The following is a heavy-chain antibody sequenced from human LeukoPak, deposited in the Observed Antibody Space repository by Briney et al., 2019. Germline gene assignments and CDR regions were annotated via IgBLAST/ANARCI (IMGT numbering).Heavy chain of an antibody. Sequence: TGGSLRLSCAASGFTFTSYAMSWVRQAPGKGLEGVSVISRSGGSTYYADSVKGRFTISRDNSKNTLYLQMNSLRAEDTAVYYCAKGDTAMAEYYYYYAMDVWGQGTTVTVSS. CDR1: GFTFTSYA. CDR2: ISRSGGST. V-gene: IGHV3-23*01. CDR3: AKGDTAMAEYYYYYAMDV. D-gene: IGHD5-18*01. J-gene: IGHJ6*02.